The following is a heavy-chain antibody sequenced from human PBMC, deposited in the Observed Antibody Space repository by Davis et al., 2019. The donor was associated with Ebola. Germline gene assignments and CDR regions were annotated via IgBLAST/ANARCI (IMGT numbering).Heavy chain of an antibody. CDR1: GGSISSSSYY. CDR3: ARVKSDFWSGYSDWFDP. V-gene: IGHV4-39*07. CDR2: NYYSGST. J-gene: IGHJ5*02. Sequence: MPSETLSLTCTVSGGSISSSSYYWGRNRQRPGLGLEWIGCNYYSGSTYYNPSLKSRVTIAVDTSKNRFSLKLSSVTAADTAVYYCARVKSDFWSGYSDWFDPWGQGTLVTVSS. D-gene: IGHD3-3*01.